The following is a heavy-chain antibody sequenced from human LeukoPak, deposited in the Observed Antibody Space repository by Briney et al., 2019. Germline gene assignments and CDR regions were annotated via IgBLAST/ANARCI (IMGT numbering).Heavy chain of an antibody. D-gene: IGHD2-2*01. J-gene: IGHJ5*02. V-gene: IGHV1-2*02. CDR3: ARSDCSSTSCYDSDWFDP. CDR1: VYTFTGYY. Sequence: ASVTVSFKASVYTFTGYYMHWVRQAPGQGLEWMEWINPNSGGTNYAQKFQGRVTMTRDTSISTAYMELSRLRSDDTAVYYCARSDCSSTSCYDSDWFDPWGQGTLVTVSS. CDR2: INPNSGGT.